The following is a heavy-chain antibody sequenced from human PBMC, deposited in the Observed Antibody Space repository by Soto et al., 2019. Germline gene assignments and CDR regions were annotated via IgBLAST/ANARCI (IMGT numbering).Heavy chain of an antibody. CDR3: VKGDVRASSHICFEY. V-gene: IGHV1-3*01. D-gene: IGHD3-10*02. J-gene: IGHJ4*02. Sequence: ASVKVSCKASGYTLTSYGIHWVRQAPGQRLEWMGWINAANGDTKYSPKSQGRVTITRXTSXSXXXMXLXXLRPEDTAVYYCVKGDVRASSHICFEYWGLATLVTVS. CDR2: INAANGDT. CDR1: GYTLTSYG.